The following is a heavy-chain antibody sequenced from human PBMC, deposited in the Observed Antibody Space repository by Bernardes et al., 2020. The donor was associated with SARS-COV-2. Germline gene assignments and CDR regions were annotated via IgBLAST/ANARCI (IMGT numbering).Heavy chain of an antibody. CDR3: ARLNSYYYYYGMDV. D-gene: IGHD1-20*01. Sequence: GGSLRLFCAASGFTFSSYSMNWVRQAPGKGLEWVSSISSSSSYIYYADSVKGRFTISRDNAKNSLYLQMNSLRAEDTAVYYCARLNSYYYYYGMDVWGQGTTVTVSS. J-gene: IGHJ6*02. V-gene: IGHV3-21*01. CDR2: ISSSSSYI. CDR1: GFTFSSYS.